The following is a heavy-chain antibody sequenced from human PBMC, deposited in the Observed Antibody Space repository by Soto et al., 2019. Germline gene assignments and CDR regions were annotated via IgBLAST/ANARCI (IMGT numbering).Heavy chain of an antibody. V-gene: IGHV3-21*01. CDR1: GFTFSSYS. D-gene: IGHD3-22*01. CDR2: ISSSSSYI. CDR3: AGTYYYYSSGYSTRFDY. Sequence: EVQLVESGGGLVKPGGSLRLSCAASGFTFSSYSMNWVRQAPGKGLEWVSSISSSSSYIYYADSVKCRFTISRDNAKNSLYLQMNSLRAEDTAVYYCAGTYYYYSSGYSTRFDYWGQGTLVTVSS. J-gene: IGHJ4*02.